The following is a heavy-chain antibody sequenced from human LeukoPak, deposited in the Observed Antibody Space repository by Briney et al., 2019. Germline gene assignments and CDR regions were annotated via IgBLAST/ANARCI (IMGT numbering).Heavy chain of an antibody. CDR2: ISYDGSNK. V-gene: IGHV3-30-3*01. J-gene: IGHJ6*02. D-gene: IGHD3-10*01. Sequence: GGSLRLSCAASGFTFSSYAMHWVRQAPGEGLEWVAVISYDGSNKYYADSVKGRFTISRDNSKNTLYLQMNSLRAEDTAVYYCAREVRGMDVWGQGTTVTVSS. CDR3: AREVRGMDV. CDR1: GFTFSSYA.